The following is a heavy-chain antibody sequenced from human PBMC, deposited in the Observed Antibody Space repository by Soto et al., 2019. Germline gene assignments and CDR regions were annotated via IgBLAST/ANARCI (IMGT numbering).Heavy chain of an antibody. CDR1: GGSISSSSYY. CDR3: AGPISIAARPEDY. V-gene: IGHV4-39*01. D-gene: IGHD6-6*01. Sequence: QLQLQESGPGLVKPSETLSLTCTVSGGSISSSSYYWGWIRQPPGKGLEWIGSIYYSGSTYYNPSPKSRGPITVDTSKDQFPPKLSSGTGAGTAVYYCAGPISIAARPEDYWGQGTLVTVSS. J-gene: IGHJ4*02. CDR2: IYYSGST.